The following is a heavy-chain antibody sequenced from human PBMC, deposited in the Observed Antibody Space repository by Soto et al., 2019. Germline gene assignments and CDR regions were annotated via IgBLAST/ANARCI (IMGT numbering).Heavy chain of an antibody. V-gene: IGHV4-59*01. D-gene: IGHD1-1*01. CDR2: IYYSGST. CDR1: GGSISSYY. J-gene: IGHJ6*02. CDR3: GGEGTYKNYYYYGMDV. Sequence: SETLSLTCTVSGGSISSYYWNWIRQPPGKGLEWIGYIYYSGSTNYNPSLKSRVTISVDTSKNQFSLKLSSVTAADTAVYYCGGEGTYKNYYYYGMDVWGQGTTVTVS.